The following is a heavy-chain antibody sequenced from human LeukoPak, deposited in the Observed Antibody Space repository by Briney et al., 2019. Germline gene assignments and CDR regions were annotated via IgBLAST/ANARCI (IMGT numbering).Heavy chain of an antibody. D-gene: IGHD2-2*01. J-gene: IGHJ3*02. V-gene: IGHV4-34*01. Sequence: SETLSLTCAVSGGSFSGYYWSWIRQPPGKGLEWIGEINLSGSTNYNPSLKSRVTISVDTSKNQFSLKLSSVTAADTAVYYCASLIVVPAAISLPGAFDIWGQGTMVTVSS. CDR1: GGSFSGYY. CDR2: INLSGST. CDR3: ASLIVVPAAISLPGAFDI.